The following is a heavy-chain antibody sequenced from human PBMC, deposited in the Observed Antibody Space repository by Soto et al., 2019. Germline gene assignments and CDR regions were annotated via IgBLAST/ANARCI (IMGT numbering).Heavy chain of an antibody. CDR2: ISSSSNYI. D-gene: IGHD3-22*01. V-gene: IGHV3-21*01. CDR1: GFTFSTYS. CDR3: ARAPYYYDNSGYYY. J-gene: IGHJ4*02. Sequence: ESGGGLVKPGGSLRLSCAASGFTFSTYSMNWVRQAPGKGLEWVSSISSSSNYIYYADSVKGRFTISRDNAKNSLYLQMNSLRAEDTAVYYCARAPYYYDNSGYYYWGQGTLVTVSS.